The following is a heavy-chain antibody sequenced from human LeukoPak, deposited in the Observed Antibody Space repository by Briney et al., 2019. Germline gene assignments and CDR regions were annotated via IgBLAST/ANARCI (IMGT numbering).Heavy chain of an antibody. CDR1: GFTFSSYA. Sequence: GGSLRLSCAASGFTFSSYAMSWVRQAPGKGLEWVSAISGSGGSTYYADSVKGRFTISRDNSKNTLYLQMNSLRAEDTAVNYCAKGRYSSSWYHYFDYWGQGTLVTVSS. V-gene: IGHV3-23*01. J-gene: IGHJ4*02. D-gene: IGHD6-13*01. CDR2: ISGSGGST. CDR3: AKGRYSSSWYHYFDY.